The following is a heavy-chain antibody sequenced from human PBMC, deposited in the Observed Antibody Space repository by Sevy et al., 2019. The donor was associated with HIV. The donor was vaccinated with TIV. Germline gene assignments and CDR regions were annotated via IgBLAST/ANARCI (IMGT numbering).Heavy chain of an antibody. D-gene: IGHD2-2*01. CDR3: AKRYCSTITCYDDDFWNPYYFYGLDV. Sequence: GGSLRLSCAASGFIFSNYPMSWVRHSPGKGLEWVSDISAGGTTTYYADSVEGRFTISRDNSKNTVSLRMNSLGAADTAIYYCAKRYCSTITCYDDDFWNPYYFYGLDVWGQGISVTVSS. CDR1: GFIFSNYP. CDR2: ISAGGTTT. J-gene: IGHJ6*02. V-gene: IGHV3-23*01.